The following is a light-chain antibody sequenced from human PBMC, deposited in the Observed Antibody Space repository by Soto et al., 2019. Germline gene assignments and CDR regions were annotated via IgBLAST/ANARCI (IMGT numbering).Light chain of an antibody. J-gene: IGLJ7*01. CDR3: VLYMGSGISV. V-gene: IGLV8-61*01. Sequence: QAVVTHEPSVSVSPGGTVTLTCGLSSGAVSTSYYPSWYQQTPGQAPRTLIYNTNARSSGVPDRFSGSILGNKAALTITGAQADDESDYYCVLYMGSGISVFGGRTQLTVL. CDR1: SGAVSTSYY. CDR2: NTN.